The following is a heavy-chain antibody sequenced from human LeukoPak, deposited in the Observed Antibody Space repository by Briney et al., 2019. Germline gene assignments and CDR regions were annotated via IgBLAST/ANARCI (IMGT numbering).Heavy chain of an antibody. CDR1: GYTFTGYY. D-gene: IGHD1-26*01. Sequence: GASVKVSCKASGYTFTGYYMHWVRQAPGQGLEWMGRINPKSGDTDCAQKFQGRVTMTRDTSISTAYMELSRLRSDDTAVYYCTREGGGWPLDYWGQGTLVTVSS. V-gene: IGHV1-2*06. CDR3: TREGGGWPLDY. CDR2: INPKSGDT. J-gene: IGHJ4*02.